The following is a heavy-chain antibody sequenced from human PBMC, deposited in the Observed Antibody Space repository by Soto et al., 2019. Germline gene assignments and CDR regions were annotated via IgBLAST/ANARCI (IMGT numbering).Heavy chain of an antibody. CDR1: GGTFSSYA. V-gene: IGHV1-69*01. Sequence: QVQLVQSGAEVKKPGSSVKVSCKASGGTFSSYAISWVRQAPGQGLEWMGGIIPIFGTANYAQKFQGRVTSNADDAPSTDYMELGSLRSEDTAVYYCARGGGRYSNYKPSWFDPWGQGTLVTVSS. CDR2: IIPIFGTA. J-gene: IGHJ5*02. D-gene: IGHD4-4*01. CDR3: ARGGGRYSNYKPSWFDP.